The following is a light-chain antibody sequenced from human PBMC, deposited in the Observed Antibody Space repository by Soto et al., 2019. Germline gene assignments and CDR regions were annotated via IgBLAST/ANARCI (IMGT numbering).Light chain of an antibody. Sequence: QSALTQPPSASGSPGQSVTISCTGTKNDIGVYDFVSWYQQHPGKAPRLIIYEVVQRPSGVPDRFSGSKAGNTASLTVSGLQAENEADYFCQSNASSNTYAFGSGTKV. V-gene: IGLV2-8*01. CDR2: EVV. CDR1: KNDIGVYDF. J-gene: IGLJ1*01. CDR3: QSNASSNTYA.